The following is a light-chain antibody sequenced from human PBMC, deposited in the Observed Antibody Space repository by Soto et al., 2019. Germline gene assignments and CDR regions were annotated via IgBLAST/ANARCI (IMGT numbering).Light chain of an antibody. J-gene: IGLJ2*01. CDR3: SSYAGSNNRVV. CDR1: SSDVGGYIY. V-gene: IGLV2-8*01. Sequence: QSALTQPPSASGSPGQSVTISCTGTSSDVGGYIYVSWYRQHPGKAPKLMIYEVSKRPSGVPDRFSGSKSGNTASLTVSGLQAEDEADYYCSSYAGSNNRVVFGGGTKLTVL. CDR2: EVS.